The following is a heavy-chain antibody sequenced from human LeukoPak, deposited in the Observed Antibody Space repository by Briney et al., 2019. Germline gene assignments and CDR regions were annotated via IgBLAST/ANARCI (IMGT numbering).Heavy chain of an antibody. D-gene: IGHD3-3*01. CDR2: IWYDGSNK. Sequence: GGSLRLSCAASGFTFSSYGMHWVRQAPGKGLEWVAVIWYDGSNKYYADSVKGRFTISRDNSKNTLYLQMNSLRAEDTAVYYCARDIDDFWSGYFNWGQGTLVTVSS. CDR1: GFTFSSYG. CDR3: ARDIDDFWSGYFN. J-gene: IGHJ4*02. V-gene: IGHV3-33*01.